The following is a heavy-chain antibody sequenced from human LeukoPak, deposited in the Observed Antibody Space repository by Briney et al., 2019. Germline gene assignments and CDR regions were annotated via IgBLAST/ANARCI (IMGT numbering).Heavy chain of an antibody. CDR1: GLTFSNYG. J-gene: IGHJ4*02. CDR3: ATPGY. CDR2: IRFDGVNE. Sequence: GGSLRLSCGASGLTFSNYGMHWVRQAPGKGLDWVAFIRFDGVNEYYADSVEGRFTISRDNYKTTVFLQMDSLRREDAGVYYCATPGYWGQGTLVTVSS. V-gene: IGHV3-30*02.